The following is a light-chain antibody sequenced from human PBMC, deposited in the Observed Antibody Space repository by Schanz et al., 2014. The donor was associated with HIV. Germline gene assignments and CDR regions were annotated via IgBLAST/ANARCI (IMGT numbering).Light chain of an antibody. Sequence: EIVLTQSPGTLALSPGERANLSCRASQTVTNSYLAWYQKKPGQAPRLLIFGAFTRATGIPDRFSGSGSRSATDFTLTITSLAPEDFAVYYCQQYGSSLVTFGQGTRLDMK. V-gene: IGKV3-20*01. CDR3: QQYGSSLVT. J-gene: IGKJ5*01. CDR1: QTVTNSY. CDR2: GAF.